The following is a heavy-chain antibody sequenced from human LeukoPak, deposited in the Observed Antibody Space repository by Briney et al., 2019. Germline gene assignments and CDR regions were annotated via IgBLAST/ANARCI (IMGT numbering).Heavy chain of an antibody. Sequence: ASVKVSCKASGYTFTSYGISWVRQAPGQGLEWMGWISAYNGNTDYAQKLQGRVTMTTDTSTSTAYMELRSLRSDDTAVYYCARTRPYSSGWFSGYYFDYWGQGTLVTVSS. D-gene: IGHD6-19*01. J-gene: IGHJ4*02. CDR1: GYTFTSYG. V-gene: IGHV1-18*01. CDR2: ISAYNGNT. CDR3: ARTRPYSSGWFSGYYFDY.